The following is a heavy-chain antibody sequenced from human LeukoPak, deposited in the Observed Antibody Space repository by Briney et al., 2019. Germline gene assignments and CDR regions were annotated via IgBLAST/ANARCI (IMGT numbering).Heavy chain of an antibody. V-gene: IGHV4-34*01. CDR1: GGPFSGYY. CDR3: ARGAVVAATPHWFDP. CDR2: INHSGST. D-gene: IGHD2-15*01. J-gene: IGHJ5*02. Sequence: NTSETLSLTCAVYGGPFSGYYWSWIRQPPGKGLEWIGEINHSGSTNYNPSLKSRVTISVDTSKNQFSLKLSSVTAADTAVYYCARGAVVAATPHWFDPWGQGTLVTVSS.